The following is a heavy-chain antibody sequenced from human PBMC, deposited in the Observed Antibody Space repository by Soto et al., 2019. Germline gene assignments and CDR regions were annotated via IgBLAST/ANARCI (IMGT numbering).Heavy chain of an antibody. CDR2: IIPIFGTA. V-gene: IGHV1-69*13. CDR3: ARSSPYHCSSTSCYYYYGMDV. D-gene: IGHD2-2*01. J-gene: IGHJ6*02. CDR1: GGTFSSYA. Sequence: AASVKVSCKASGGTFSSYAISWVRQAPGQGLEWMGGIIPIFGTANYAQKFQGRVTITADESTSTAYMELSSLRSEDTAVYYCARSSPYHCSSTSCYYYYGMDVWGQGTTVTVSS.